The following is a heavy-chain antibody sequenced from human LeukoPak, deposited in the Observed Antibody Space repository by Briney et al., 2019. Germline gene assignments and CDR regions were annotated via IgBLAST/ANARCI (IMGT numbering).Heavy chain of an antibody. D-gene: IGHD6-19*01. V-gene: IGHV4-39*07. CDR1: GGSISGIDHY. J-gene: IGHJ4*02. CDR3: VRDLNDFYGSTCQGGCYFDY. Sequence: SETLSLTCTVSGGSISGIDHYWGWIRQPPGKGLEWIGSTYYSGSTYYNPSLKSRVTISIDTSKNQFSLNLNSVTAADTAVYYCVRDLNDFYGSTCQGGCYFDYWGQGTLVTASS. CDR2: TYYSGST.